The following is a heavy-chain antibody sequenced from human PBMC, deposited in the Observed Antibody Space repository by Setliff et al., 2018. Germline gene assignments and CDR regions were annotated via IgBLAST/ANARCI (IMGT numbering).Heavy chain of an antibody. CDR3: ARLGYSDGFDI. J-gene: IGHJ3*02. Sequence: PGESLKISCKVSEYTFIDYWIGWVRQMPGKGLEWMGVVYCGDSDTRYSPSFQGQVTMSADRSIRSAYLQWSSLKASDTAMYYCARLGYSDGFDIWGQGTMVTVSS. V-gene: IGHV5-51*01. D-gene: IGHD5-18*01. CDR2: VYCGDSDT. CDR1: EYTFIDYW.